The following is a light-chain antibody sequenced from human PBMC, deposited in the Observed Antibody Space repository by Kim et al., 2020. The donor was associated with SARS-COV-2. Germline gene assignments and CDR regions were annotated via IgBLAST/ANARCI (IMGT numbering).Light chain of an antibody. J-gene: IGKJ1*01. V-gene: IGKV3-20*01. CDR2: IAS. CDR1: HSGSSNS. CDR3: QQYCSSRT. Sequence: LSPGERATPSCRASHSGSSNSLAWYQQNPGQAPRLLIYIASSRATGIPDRFSGSGSGTDFTLTISRLEPDDFAVYYWQQYCSSRTFGQGTKVDIK.